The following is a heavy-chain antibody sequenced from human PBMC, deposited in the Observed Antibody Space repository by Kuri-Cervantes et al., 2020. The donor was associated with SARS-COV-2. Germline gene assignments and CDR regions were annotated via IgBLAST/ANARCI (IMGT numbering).Heavy chain of an antibody. J-gene: IGHJ2*01. Sequence: GGSLRLSCAASGFTFSSYAMSWVRQAPGKGLEWVSAISGSGGSTYYADSVKGRFTISRDNSKNTLYLQMNSLRAEDTAVYYYANSYDSRGYWRDWYFDLWGRGTLVTVSS. CDR1: GFTFSSYA. D-gene: IGHD3-22*01. CDR3: ANSYDSRGYWRDWYFDL. CDR2: ISGSGGST. V-gene: IGHV3-23*01.